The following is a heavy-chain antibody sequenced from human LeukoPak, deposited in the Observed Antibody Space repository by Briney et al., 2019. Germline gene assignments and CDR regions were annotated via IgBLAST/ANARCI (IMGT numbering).Heavy chain of an antibody. CDR1: GYTFTGYY. CDR3: ARKIEGYSSSWYPFYYYYYMDV. D-gene: IGHD6-13*01. J-gene: IGHJ6*03. Sequence: GASVKVSCKASGYTFTGYYMHWVRQAPGQGLEWMGWINPNSGGTNYAQKFQGRATMTRDTSISTAYMELSRLRSEDTAVYYCARKIEGYSSSWYPFYYYYYMDVWGKGTTVTISS. V-gene: IGHV1-2*02. CDR2: INPNSGGT.